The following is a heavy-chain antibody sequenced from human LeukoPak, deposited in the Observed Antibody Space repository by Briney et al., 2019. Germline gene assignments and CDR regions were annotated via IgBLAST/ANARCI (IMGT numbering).Heavy chain of an antibody. CDR3: ANPPTVTKIRFDS. CDR2: ISGSGGIT. J-gene: IGHJ5*01. D-gene: IGHD4-17*01. Sequence: KTGGSLRLSCAASGFTFSSCAMNWVRQAPGKGLEWVSGISGSGGITHYANSVRGRFTISRDNSKNTLYLQMNSLRAEDTAVYYCANPPTVTKIRFDSWGQGTLVTVSS. CDR1: GFTFSSCA. V-gene: IGHV3-23*01.